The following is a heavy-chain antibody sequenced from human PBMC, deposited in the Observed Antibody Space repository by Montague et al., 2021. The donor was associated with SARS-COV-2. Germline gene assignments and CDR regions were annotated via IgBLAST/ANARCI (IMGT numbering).Heavy chain of an antibody. CDR1: GGSISSYY. D-gene: IGHD3-10*01. Sequence: SETLSLTCTVSGGSISSYYWSWIRQPPGKGLEWIGYINYSGSTNYNPSLKSRVTISVDTSKNQFSLKLSSVTAADTAVYYCARVGHGGSGSYYSHWGQGTLVTVSS. V-gene: IGHV4-59*01. J-gene: IGHJ4*02. CDR3: ARVGHGGSGSYYSH. CDR2: INYSGST.